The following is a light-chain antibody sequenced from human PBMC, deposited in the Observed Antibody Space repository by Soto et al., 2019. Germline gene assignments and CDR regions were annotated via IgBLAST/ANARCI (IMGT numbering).Light chain of an antibody. Sequence: EIVLTQSPGTLSLSPGERATLSCGASQSVSRNFLAWYQQKPGQAPRLLIYGASNRATGIPDRFSGSGSGTDFTLTISRLEPEDFAVYYCQQFGSSSYTCGQGTKLDIK. J-gene: IGKJ2*01. CDR3: QQFGSSSYT. V-gene: IGKV3-20*01. CDR1: QSVSRNF. CDR2: GAS.